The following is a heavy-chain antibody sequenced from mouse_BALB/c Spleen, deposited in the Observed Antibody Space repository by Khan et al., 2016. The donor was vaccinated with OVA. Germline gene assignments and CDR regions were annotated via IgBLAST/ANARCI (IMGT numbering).Heavy chain of an antibody. Sequence: EVELVESGGAIVPPGGTLKLSCAASRYTLSIYGMPWVPQAPAKRLELVANIDVNGGGTYYPDNVTRTFTISGDSVKTALYLQMRSLKSVDTAMYYCEGIAIWGQGTTLTVS. V-gene: IGHV5-6-3*01. CDR1: RYTLSIYG. J-gene: IGHJ2*01. D-gene: IGHD2-12*01. CDR2: IDVNGGGT. CDR3: EGIAI.